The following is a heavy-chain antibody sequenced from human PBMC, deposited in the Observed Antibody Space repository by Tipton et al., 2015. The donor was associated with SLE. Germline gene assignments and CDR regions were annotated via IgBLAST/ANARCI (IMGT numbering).Heavy chain of an antibody. CDR3: ASAQVCAAGACYRPFFDD. D-gene: IGHD2-8*02. CDR2: IYGSGGT. V-gene: IGHV3-23*03. J-gene: IGHJ4*02. CDR1: GFTFSNYA. Sequence: GSLRLSCAASGFTFSNYAMSWVRKAPGKGLEWVSEIYGSGGTYYADSVKGRFSISRDNSRNTLYLQMNSLRPEDTAVYYCASAQVCAAGACYRPFFDDRGQGTLVTVSS.